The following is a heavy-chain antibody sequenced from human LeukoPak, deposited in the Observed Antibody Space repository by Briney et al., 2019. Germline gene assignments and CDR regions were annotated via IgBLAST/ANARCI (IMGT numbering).Heavy chain of an antibody. CDR2: ISGSGGST. Sequence: GGSLRLSCAASGFTFSSYAMSWVRQAPGKGLEWVSAISGSGGSTYYADSVKGRFTISRDNSKNTLYLQMNSLRAEDTAVYYCAKRHVSSSWYEVGYFDYWGQGTLVTVSS. V-gene: IGHV3-23*01. CDR3: AKRHVSSSWYEVGYFDY. CDR1: GFTFSSYA. D-gene: IGHD6-13*01. J-gene: IGHJ4*02.